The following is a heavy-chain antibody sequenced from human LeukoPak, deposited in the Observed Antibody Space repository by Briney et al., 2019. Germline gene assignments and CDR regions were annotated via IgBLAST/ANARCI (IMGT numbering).Heavy chain of an antibody. CDR1: EFTFSNYN. D-gene: IGHD5-12*01. CDR3: ARDPYSGSYGNNYYYYMDV. J-gene: IGHJ6*03. V-gene: IGHV3-21*01. CDR2: ITSSSTYV. Sequence: GGSLRLSCEAPEFTFSNYNMNWVRQAPGQRLEWVSSITSSSTYVFYADSVKGRFTISRDNAQNSLYLQMNSLRAEDTAVYYCARDPYSGSYGNNYYYYMDVWGKGTTVTISS.